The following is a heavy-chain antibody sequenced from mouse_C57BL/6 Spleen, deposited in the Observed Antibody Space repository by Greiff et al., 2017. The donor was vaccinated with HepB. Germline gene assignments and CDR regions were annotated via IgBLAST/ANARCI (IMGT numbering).Heavy chain of an antibody. CDR3: TRWDYYGSSRYAMDY. D-gene: IGHD1-1*01. CDR2: ISSGGDYI. J-gene: IGHJ4*01. CDR1: GFTFSSYA. Sequence: EVKLEESGEGLVKPGGSLKLSCAASGFTFSSYAMSWVRQTPEKRLEWVAYISSGGDYIYYADTVKGRFTISRDNARNTLYLQMSSLKSEDTAMYYCTRWDYYGSSRYAMDYWGQGTSVTVSS. V-gene: IGHV5-9-1*02.